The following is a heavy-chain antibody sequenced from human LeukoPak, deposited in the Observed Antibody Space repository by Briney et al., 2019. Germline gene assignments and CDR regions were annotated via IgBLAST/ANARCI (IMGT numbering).Heavy chain of an antibody. Sequence: PGGSLRLSCTASGFTFDDYAMHWVRQAPAKGLEWVSLISGDGGTTDYADSVKGRFTISRDNRRNSLYLHMNSLRTEDTALYFCAKVYVGSWYAYDHGGQGTLVTVSS. CDR3: AKVYVGSWYAYDH. D-gene: IGHD6-13*01. CDR2: ISGDGGTT. V-gene: IGHV3-43*02. CDR1: GFTFDDYA. J-gene: IGHJ4*02.